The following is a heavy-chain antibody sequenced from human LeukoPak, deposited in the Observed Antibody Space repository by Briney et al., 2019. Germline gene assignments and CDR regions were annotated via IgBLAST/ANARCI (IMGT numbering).Heavy chain of an antibody. D-gene: IGHD2-2*01. CDR1: GYTFTSYG. Sequence: ASVKVSCKASGYTFTSYGSSWVRQAPGQGLEWMGWISAYNGNTNYAQKLQGRVTMTTDTSTSTAYMELRSLRSDDTAVYYCASPGELGYCSGTSCYKYYYYGMDVWGQGTTVTVSS. V-gene: IGHV1-18*01. CDR2: ISAYNGNT. J-gene: IGHJ6*02. CDR3: ASPGELGYCSGTSCYKYYYYGMDV.